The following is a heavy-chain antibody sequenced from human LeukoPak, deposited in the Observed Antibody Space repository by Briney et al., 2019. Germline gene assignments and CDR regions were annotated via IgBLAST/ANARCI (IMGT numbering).Heavy chain of an antibody. J-gene: IGHJ4*02. CDR3: ERGLYGSGRRSLMAH. D-gene: IGHD3-10*01. CDR2: INQDENEK. Sequence: GGSLRLSCAASGFPFHNYWMTWVRQAPGKGLEWVANINQDENEKYYLDSVRGRFTISRDNAETSLFLQMTSLRVEYTAIYYCERGLYGSGRRSLMAHWGPGTLVAVSS. V-gene: IGHV3-7*01. CDR1: GFPFHNYW.